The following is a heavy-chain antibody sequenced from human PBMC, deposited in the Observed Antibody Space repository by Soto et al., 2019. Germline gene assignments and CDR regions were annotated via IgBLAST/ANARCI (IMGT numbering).Heavy chain of an antibody. CDR2: INHSGST. CDR1: GGSFSGYY. CDR3: ARGSRIAVAVSFDY. Sequence: SETLSLTCAVYGGSFSGYYWSWIRQPPGKGLEWIGEINHSGSTNYNPSLKSRVTISVDTSKNQFSLKLSSVTAADTAVYYCARGSRIAVAVSFDYWGQGTLVTVSS. J-gene: IGHJ4*02. V-gene: IGHV4-34*01. D-gene: IGHD6-19*01.